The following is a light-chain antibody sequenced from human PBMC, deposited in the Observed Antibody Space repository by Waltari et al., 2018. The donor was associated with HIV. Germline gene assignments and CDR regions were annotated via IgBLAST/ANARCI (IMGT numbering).Light chain of an antibody. CDR2: QNS. Sequence: SYELTQPPSVSVSPGQTASITCSGDNLGDTYASWYQQKPGKYPVLVIYQNSKRPSGLPERFSGSNSGDTATLTISGTQAVDEADSYCQAWDSSSAVVFGGGTKLTVL. CDR1: NLGDTY. CDR3: QAWDSSSAVV. V-gene: IGLV3-1*01. J-gene: IGLJ2*01.